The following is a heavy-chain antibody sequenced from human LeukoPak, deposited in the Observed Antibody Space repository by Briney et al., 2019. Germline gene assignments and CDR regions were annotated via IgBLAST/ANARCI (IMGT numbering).Heavy chain of an antibody. Sequence: PGGSLRLSCAASGFTFSSYAMSWVRQAPGKGLEWVSAISGSGGSTYYADSVKGRFTISRDNSKNTLYLHMNSLRAEDTAVYYCAKRGGSYGDYGDFDYWGLGTLVTVSS. D-gene: IGHD4-17*01. J-gene: IGHJ4*02. CDR3: AKRGGSYGDYGDFDY. CDR2: ISGSGGST. CDR1: GFTFSSYA. V-gene: IGHV3-23*01.